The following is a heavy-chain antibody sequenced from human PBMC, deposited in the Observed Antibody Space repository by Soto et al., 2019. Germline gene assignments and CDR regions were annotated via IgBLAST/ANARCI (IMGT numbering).Heavy chain of an antibody. D-gene: IGHD2-15*01. V-gene: IGHV3-7*04. CDR3: ARVQGGGHCSGGSCYSNY. Sequence: GGSLRLSCAASGFTFSSYWMSWVRQAPGKGLEWVANIKQDGSEKYYVDSVKGRFTISRDNAKNSLYLQMNSLRAEDTAVYYCARVQGGGHCSGGSCYSNYWGQGTLVTVSS. CDR1: GFTFSSYW. CDR2: IKQDGSEK. J-gene: IGHJ4*02.